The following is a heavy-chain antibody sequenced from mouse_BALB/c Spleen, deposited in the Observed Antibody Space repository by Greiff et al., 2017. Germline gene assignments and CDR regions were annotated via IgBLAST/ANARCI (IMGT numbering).Heavy chain of an antibody. CDR3: NAPITTATGFAY. D-gene: IGHD1-2*01. CDR2: IDPENGDT. V-gene: IGHV14-4*02. J-gene: IGHJ3*01. Sequence: VQLQQSGAELVRSGASVKLSCTASGFNIKDYYMHWVNQRPEQGLEWIGWIDPENGDTEYAPKFQGKATMTADTSSNTAYLQLSSLTSEDTAVYYCNAPITTATGFAYWGQGTLVTVSA. CDR1: GFNIKDYY.